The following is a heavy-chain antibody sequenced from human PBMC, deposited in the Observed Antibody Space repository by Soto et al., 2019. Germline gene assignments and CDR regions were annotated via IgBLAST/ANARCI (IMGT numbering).Heavy chain of an antibody. V-gene: IGHV3-30*18. J-gene: IGHJ4*02. Sequence: GGSLRLSCAASGFTFSSSVMHWVRQAPGKGLEWVAVISYDGTNEYYADSVKGRFTISRDNSKNTLYLQMNSLSAADTAVYYCAKVLDDYDYFDYWGQGTLVTVSS. CDR1: GFTFSSSV. CDR2: ISYDGTNE. D-gene: IGHD3-16*01. CDR3: AKVLDDYDYFDY.